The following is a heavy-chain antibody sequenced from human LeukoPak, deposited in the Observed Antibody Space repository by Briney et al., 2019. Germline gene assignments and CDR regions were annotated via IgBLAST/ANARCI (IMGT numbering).Heavy chain of an antibody. CDR1: GFXFSSYS. J-gene: IGHJ4*02. V-gene: IGHV3-7*02. Sequence: GGSLRLSCAASGFXFSSYSIAWVRQAPGKGLEWVANIKQDGSAKYYVDSVKGRFTISRDNAKNSLFLQMNSLRAEDTAVYYCARSRSSSCIFDYWGQGTLVTVSS. D-gene: IGHD6-13*01. CDR2: IKQDGSAK. CDR3: ARSRSSSCIFDY.